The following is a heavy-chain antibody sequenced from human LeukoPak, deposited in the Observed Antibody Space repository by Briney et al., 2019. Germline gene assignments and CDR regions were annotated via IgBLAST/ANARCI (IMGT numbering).Heavy chain of an antibody. CDR2: INPNSGGT. CDR1: GYTFTSYD. CDR3: ARDAPYDFWSGYYRMDYFDY. Sequence: ASVKVSCTASGYTFTSYDINWVRQATGQGLEWMGWINPNSGGTNYAQKFQGRVTMTRDTSISTAYMELSRLRSDDTAVYYCARDAPYDFWSGYYRMDYFDYWGQGTLVTVSS. J-gene: IGHJ4*02. V-gene: IGHV1-2*02. D-gene: IGHD3-3*01.